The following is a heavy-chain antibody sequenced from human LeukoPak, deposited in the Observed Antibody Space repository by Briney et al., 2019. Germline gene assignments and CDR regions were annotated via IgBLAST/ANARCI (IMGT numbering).Heavy chain of an antibody. CDR1: GFTFSSYA. Sequence: SGGSLRLSCAASGFTFSSYAMSWVRQAPGKGLEWVSAISGSGGSTYYADSVKGRFTISRDNSKNTLYLQMNSLRAEDTAVYCCAKEASDYYDSTPIDYWGQGTLVTVSS. D-gene: IGHD3-22*01. V-gene: IGHV3-23*01. J-gene: IGHJ4*02. CDR2: ISGSGGST. CDR3: AKEASDYYDSTPIDY.